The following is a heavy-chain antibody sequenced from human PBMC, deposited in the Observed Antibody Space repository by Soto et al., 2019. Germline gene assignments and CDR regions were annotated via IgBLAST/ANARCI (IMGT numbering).Heavy chain of an antibody. CDR1: GGSISSYY. D-gene: IGHD2-15*01. Sequence: SETLTLTGTVSGGSISSYYWSWIRQPTGKGLEWIGYISYSGSTNYNPSLKSRVTISVDTSKNQFSLKLSSVTAADTAVYYCARDIGYCSGGSCLFDAFDIWGQGTMVTVS. V-gene: IGHV4-59*01. CDR3: ARDIGYCSGGSCLFDAFDI. J-gene: IGHJ3*02. CDR2: ISYSGST.